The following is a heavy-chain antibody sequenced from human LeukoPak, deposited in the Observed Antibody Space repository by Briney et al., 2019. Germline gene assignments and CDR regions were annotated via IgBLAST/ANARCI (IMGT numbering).Heavy chain of an antibody. D-gene: IGHD3-10*02. V-gene: IGHV3-21*01. CDR2: ISPGARYI. CDR1: GFSHREYN. Sequence: PGGSVRLSYAACGFSHREYNMVWVRQPRARGREGVSSISPGARYIKYSDAVQGRITISSDNAKNSLYLQMNSLRAEDTAVYYCAELGITMIGGVWGKGTTVTISS. CDR3: AELGITMIGGV. J-gene: IGHJ6*04.